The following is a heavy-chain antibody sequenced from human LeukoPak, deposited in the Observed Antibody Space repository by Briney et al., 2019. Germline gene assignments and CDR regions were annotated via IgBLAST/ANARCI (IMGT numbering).Heavy chain of an antibody. V-gene: IGHV4-39*01. D-gene: IGHD2-8*01. J-gene: IGHJ4*02. Sequence: SETLSLTCTVSGGSISSSNYYWGWIRQPPGKGPEWIGSIYYTGSTYYNPSLKSRVTISVDTSKNQFSLKLSSVTAADTAVYYCARPHCTNGVCYRDFDYWGQGTLVTVSS. CDR2: IYYTGST. CDR1: GGSISSSNYY. CDR3: ARPHCTNGVCYRDFDY.